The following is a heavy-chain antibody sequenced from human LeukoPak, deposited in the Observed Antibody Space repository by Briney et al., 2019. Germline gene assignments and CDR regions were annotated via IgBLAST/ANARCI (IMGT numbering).Heavy chain of an antibody. CDR3: ARTLWGTNRYPSGY. V-gene: IGHV3-11*01. D-gene: IGHD3-16*02. CDR1: GFTFSDYY. Sequence: GGSLRLSCAASGFTFSDYYMSWIRQAPGKGLEWVSYISSSGSTIYYADSVKGHFTISRDNAKNSLYLQMNSLRAEDTAVYYCARTLWGTNRYPSGYWGQGTLVTVSS. J-gene: IGHJ4*02. CDR2: ISSSGSTI.